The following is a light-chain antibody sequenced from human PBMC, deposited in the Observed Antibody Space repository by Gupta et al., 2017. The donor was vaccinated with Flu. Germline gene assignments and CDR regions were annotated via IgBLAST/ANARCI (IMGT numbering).Light chain of an antibody. CDR3: QQCSRSRT. CDR2: GAS. CDR1: QSVSSTY. Sequence: EIVLTQSPGTLSLSPGERATLSCRASQSVSSTYLAWYQQKCGQAPRLLIYGASSRATGIPDRFSGSGSGTDFTLTISRLEPEDFAVYYCQQCSRSRTFGQGTKVEIK. V-gene: IGKV3-20*01. J-gene: IGKJ1*01.